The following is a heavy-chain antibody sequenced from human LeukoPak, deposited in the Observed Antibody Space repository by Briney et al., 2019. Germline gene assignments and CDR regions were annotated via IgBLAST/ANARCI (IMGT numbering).Heavy chain of an antibody. CDR3: ARSKDTPGLWFAGDRRSNWFDP. CDR1: GGSFSGYY. CDR2: INHSGST. D-gene: IGHD3-10*01. J-gene: IGHJ5*02. V-gene: IGHV4-34*01. Sequence: PSETLSLTCAVYGGSFSGYYWSWIRQPPGKGLEWIGEINHSGSTNYNPSLKCRVTISVDTSKNQFSLKLSSVTAADTAVYYCARSKDTPGLWFAGDRRSNWFDPWGQGTLVTVSS.